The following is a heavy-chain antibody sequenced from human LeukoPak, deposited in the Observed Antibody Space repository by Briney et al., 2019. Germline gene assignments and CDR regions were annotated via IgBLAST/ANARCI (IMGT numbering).Heavy chain of an antibody. CDR3: ARGRSVDY. V-gene: IGHV4-38-2*01. J-gene: IGHJ4*02. CDR1: GYSISSSYY. D-gene: IGHD3-3*01. Sequence: SETLSLTCVVSGYSISSSYYWGWIRPPPGKGLEWIGSIYYSGSTYYNPSLKSRVTISVDTSKNQFSLRLSSVTAADTAVYYCARGRSVDYWGQGTLVTVSS. CDR2: IYYSGST.